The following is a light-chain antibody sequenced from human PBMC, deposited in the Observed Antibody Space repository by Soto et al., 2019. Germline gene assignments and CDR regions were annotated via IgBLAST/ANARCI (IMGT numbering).Light chain of an antibody. V-gene: IGKV3-15*01. CDR2: GAS. CDR1: QSVSSN. CDR3: QQYNIWPPIT. Sequence: EIVMTQSPATLSVSPGERATLSCRASQSVSSNLAWYQQKPGQAPRLLIYGASTRATGIPTRFSGSGSGTEVTLIISCLQSEDVPVSYGQQYNIWPPITFGQGTRLEIK. J-gene: IGKJ5*01.